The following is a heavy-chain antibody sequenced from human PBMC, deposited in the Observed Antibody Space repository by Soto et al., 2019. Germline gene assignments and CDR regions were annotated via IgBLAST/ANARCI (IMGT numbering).Heavy chain of an antibody. J-gene: IGHJ4*02. CDR3: ARGSFETSPFDY. V-gene: IGHV4-34*01. CDR1: DASFSGYY. CDR2: INHSGGA. Sequence: QVQLQEWGAGLLKPSETLSLTCDIYDASFSGYYWCWIRQPPGKGLEWIGEINHSGGANSNASLKSLVTLSLGTSNNRFSLKLPYVTAADTAVYFRARGSFETSPFDYWAQGTLVNVSS.